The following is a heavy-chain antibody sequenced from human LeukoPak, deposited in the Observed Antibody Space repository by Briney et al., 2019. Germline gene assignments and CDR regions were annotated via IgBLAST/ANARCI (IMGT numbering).Heavy chain of an antibody. CDR2: IKSKTDGGTT. D-gene: IGHD3-9*01. CDR1: GFTFSNAW. V-gene: IGHV3-15*01. J-gene: IGHJ6*03. Sequence: PGGSLRLSCAASGFTFSNAWMSWVRQAPGKGLEWVGRIKSKTDGGTTDYAAPVKGRFTISRDDSKNTLYLQMNSLKTEDTAVYYCTTPDDILTGYQLNNYYYYMDVWGKGTTVTVSS. CDR3: TTPDDILTGYQLNNYYYYMDV.